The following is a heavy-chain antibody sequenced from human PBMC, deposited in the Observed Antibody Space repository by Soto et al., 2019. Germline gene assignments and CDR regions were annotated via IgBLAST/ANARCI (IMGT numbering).Heavy chain of an antibody. Sequence: PGGSLRLSCAASGFTFSSYWMHWVRQAPGKGLVWVSRINSDGSTTSYADSVKGRFTISRDNAKNTLYLQMNSLRAEDTAVYYCASFPPRWEMASNSHFDYWGQGT. D-gene: IGHD1-26*01. V-gene: IGHV3-74*01. CDR2: INSDGSTT. CDR1: GFTFSSYW. CDR3: ASFPPRWEMASNSHFDY. J-gene: IGHJ4*02.